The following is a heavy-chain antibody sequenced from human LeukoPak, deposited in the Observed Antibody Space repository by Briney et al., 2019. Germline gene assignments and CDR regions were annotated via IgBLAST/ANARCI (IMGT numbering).Heavy chain of an antibody. V-gene: IGHV1-2*06. CDR2: INPNSGGT. D-gene: IGHD4-17*01. CDR3: ARDYYGDYAMFYYYYYMDV. CDR1: GYTFTGYY. J-gene: IGHJ6*03. Sequence: GASVKVSCKASGYTFTGYYMHWVRQAPGQGLEWMGRINPNSGGTNYAQKFRGRVTMTRDTSISTAYMELSRLRSDDTAVYYCARDYYGDYAMFYYYYYMDVWGKGTTVTVSS.